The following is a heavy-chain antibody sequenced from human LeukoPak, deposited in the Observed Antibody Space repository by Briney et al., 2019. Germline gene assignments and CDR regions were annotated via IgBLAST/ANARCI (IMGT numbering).Heavy chain of an antibody. V-gene: IGHV3-53*01. CDR1: GFTVSSNY. Sequence: GGSLRLSCAASGFTVSSNYMSWVRQAPGKGLEWVSVIYSGGSTYYADSVKGRFTISRDNSKNTLYLQMNSLRAEDTAVYYCAKEGSGSYADLNNWFDPWGQGTLVTVSS. J-gene: IGHJ5*02. CDR3: AKEGSGSYADLNNWFDP. CDR2: IYSGGST. D-gene: IGHD1-26*01.